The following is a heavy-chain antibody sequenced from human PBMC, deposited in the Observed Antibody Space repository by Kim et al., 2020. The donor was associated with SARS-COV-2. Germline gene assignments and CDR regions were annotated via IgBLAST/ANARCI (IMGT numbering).Heavy chain of an antibody. J-gene: IGHJ6*02. V-gene: IGHV4-34*01. Sequence: YTPSVRSRVAISVDTSKNQFALKRRSVTAAVTAVYYCARDAVARGGMDVWGQGTTVTVSS. CDR3: ARDAVARGGMDV. D-gene: IGHD6-19*01.